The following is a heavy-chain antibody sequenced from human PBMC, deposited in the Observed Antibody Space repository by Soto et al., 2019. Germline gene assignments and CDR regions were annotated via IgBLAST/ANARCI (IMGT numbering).Heavy chain of an antibody. D-gene: IGHD1-26*01. J-gene: IGHJ4*02. Sequence: LRLSCAASGFTFSSYWMHWVRQAPGKGLVWVSRINSDGSSTSYADSVKGRFTISRDNAKNTLYLQMNSLRAEDTAVYYCARGSLVGARFPSDYWGQGTLVTVSS. V-gene: IGHV3-74*01. CDR2: INSDGSST. CDR1: GFTFSSYW. CDR3: ARGSLVGARFPSDY.